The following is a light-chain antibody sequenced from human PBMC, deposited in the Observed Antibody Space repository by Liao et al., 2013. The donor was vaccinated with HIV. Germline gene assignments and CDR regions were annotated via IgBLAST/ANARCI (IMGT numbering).Light chain of an antibody. Sequence: SYELEQPPSLSVSPGQTAKISCSGDALAKQHTYWYQQRPGQSPVLLICQDNKRPSGIPERFSGSNSGNTATLTITGTQALDEADYYCQAWDRGMGVFGTGTKVTVL. CDR3: QAWDRGMGV. V-gene: IGLV3-1*01. J-gene: IGLJ1*01. CDR1: ALAKQH. CDR2: QDN.